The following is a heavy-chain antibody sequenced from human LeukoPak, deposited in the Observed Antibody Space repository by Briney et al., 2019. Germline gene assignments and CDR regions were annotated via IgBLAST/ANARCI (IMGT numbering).Heavy chain of an antibody. CDR3: ARGDSSSSTRYYYYYYIDV. J-gene: IGHJ6*03. Sequence: GASVKVSCEASGYTFTSYDINWVRQATGQGLEWMGWMNPNSGNTGYAQKFQGRVTMTRNTSISTAYMELSSLRSEDTAVYYCARGDSSSSTRYYYYYYIDVWGKGTTVTVSS. D-gene: IGHD6-6*01. CDR2: MNPNSGNT. V-gene: IGHV1-8*02. CDR1: GYTFTSYD.